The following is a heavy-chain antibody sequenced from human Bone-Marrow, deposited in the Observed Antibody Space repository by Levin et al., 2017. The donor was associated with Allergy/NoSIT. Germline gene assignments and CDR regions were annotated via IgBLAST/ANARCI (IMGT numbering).Heavy chain of an antibody. CDR3: ARSGIGVAATDS. V-gene: IGHV4-39*01. D-gene: IGHD6-19*01. J-gene: IGHJ4*02. CDR1: GGSITTRSYY. CDR2: IYNSADT. Sequence: SQTLSLTCIVSGGSITTRSYYWGWVRQPPGMGLEWIGTIYNSADTLYNPSLQSRATISVDTSKNEFSLKLRSVTAADSAVYYCARSGIGVAATDSWGQGTLVTVSS.